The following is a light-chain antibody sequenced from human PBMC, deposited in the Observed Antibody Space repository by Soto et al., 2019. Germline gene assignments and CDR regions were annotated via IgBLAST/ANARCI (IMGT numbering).Light chain of an antibody. CDR1: QGISSW. J-gene: IGKJ1*01. CDR3: QQGNFFPWT. Sequence: DIQMTPSPSSVSAAVGDRVTITCRASQGISSWLAWYQVKPGRAPKLLIYSTSRVHGVPSRFGGSGSETDFTLTISDLQPEDSAIYYCQQGNFFPWTFGQGTKVEV. CDR2: STS. V-gene: IGKV1-12*01.